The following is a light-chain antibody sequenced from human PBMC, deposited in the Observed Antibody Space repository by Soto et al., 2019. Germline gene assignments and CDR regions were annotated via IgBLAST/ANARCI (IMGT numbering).Light chain of an antibody. Sequence: QSALTQPRSVSGSPGQSVTISCTGTSSDVGGYNYVSWYQHHPGKAPKLMIYDVSKRPSGVPDRFSGSKSGNRASLTISALQAEDEADYYCSSYAGSSNVFGTGTKLTVL. V-gene: IGLV2-11*01. CDR1: SSDVGGYNY. J-gene: IGLJ1*01. CDR3: SSYAGSSNV. CDR2: DVS.